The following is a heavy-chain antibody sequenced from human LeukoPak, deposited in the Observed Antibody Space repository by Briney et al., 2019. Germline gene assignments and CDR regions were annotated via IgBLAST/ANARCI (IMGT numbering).Heavy chain of an antibody. CDR2: INSDGSTT. V-gene: IGHV3-74*01. CDR3: ARDLRGIGDETAY. J-gene: IGHJ4*02. CDR1: GYTFSTYW. Sequence: PGGSLRLSCAASGYTFSTYWMHWVRQAPGKGLVWVSRINSDGSTTSYADSVKGRFTISRDNAKNTLYLHMNSLRAEDTAVYYCARDLRGIGDETAYWGQGTLVIVSS. D-gene: IGHD3-16*01.